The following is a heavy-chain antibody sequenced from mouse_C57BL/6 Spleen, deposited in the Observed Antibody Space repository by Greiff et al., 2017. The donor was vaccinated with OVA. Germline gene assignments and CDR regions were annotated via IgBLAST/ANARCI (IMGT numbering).Heavy chain of an antibody. CDR3: ARNYALYYAMDY. CDR2: ISSGSSTI. J-gene: IGHJ4*01. CDR1: GFTFSDYG. Sequence: EVHLVESGGGLVKPGGSLKLSCAASGFTFSDYGMHWVRQAPEKGLEWVAYISSGSSTIYYADTVKGRFTISRDNAKNTLFLQMTSLRSEDTAMYYCARNYALYYAMDYWGQGTSVTVSS. V-gene: IGHV5-17*01. D-gene: IGHD1-1*02.